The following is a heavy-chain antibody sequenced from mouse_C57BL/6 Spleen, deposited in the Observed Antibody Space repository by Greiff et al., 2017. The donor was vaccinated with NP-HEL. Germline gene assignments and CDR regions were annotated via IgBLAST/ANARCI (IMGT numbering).Heavy chain of an antibody. D-gene: IGHD2-4*01. CDR3: ARWITGHYYAMDY. CDR2: IYPGSGNT. Sequence: VQLQQSGAELVRPGASVKLSCKASGYTFTDYYINWVKQRPGQGLEWIARIYPGSGNTYYNEKFKGKATLTAEKSSSTAYMQLSSLTSEDSAVYLCARWITGHYYAMDYWGQGTSVTVSS. CDR1: GYTFTDYY. V-gene: IGHV1-76*01. J-gene: IGHJ4*01.